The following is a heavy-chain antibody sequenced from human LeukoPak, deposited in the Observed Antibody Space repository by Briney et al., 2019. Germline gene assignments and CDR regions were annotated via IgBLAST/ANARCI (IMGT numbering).Heavy chain of an antibody. D-gene: IGHD3-22*01. CDR1: GGSFSGYY. V-gene: IGHV4-34*01. J-gene: IGHJ3*02. Sequence: SETLSLTCAVYGGSFSGYYWSWIRQPPGKGREWIGEINHRGTTNYNPSIKSRVTISVDTSKNQFSLKLSSVTAADTAVYYCARGLGYYYDSSGYPDDAFDIWGQGTMVTVSS. CDR3: ARGLGYYYDSSGYPDDAFDI. CDR2: INHRGTT.